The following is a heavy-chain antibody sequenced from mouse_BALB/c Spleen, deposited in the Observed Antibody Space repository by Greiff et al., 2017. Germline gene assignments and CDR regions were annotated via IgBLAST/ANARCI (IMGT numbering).Heavy chain of an antibody. J-gene: IGHJ4*01. CDR3: ARDGAGTGAMDY. V-gene: IGHV5-9-4*01. D-gene: IGHD4-1*01. CDR1: GFTFSSYA. Sequence: EVKLVESGGGLVKPGGSLKLSCAASGFTFSSYAMSWVRQSPEKRLEWVAEISSGGSYTYYPDTVTGRFTISRDNAKNTLYLEMSSLRSEDTAMYYCARDGAGTGAMDYWGQGTSVTVSS. CDR2: ISSGGSYT.